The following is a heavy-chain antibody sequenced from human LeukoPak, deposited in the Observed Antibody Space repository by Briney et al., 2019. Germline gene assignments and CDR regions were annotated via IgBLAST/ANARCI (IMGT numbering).Heavy chain of an antibody. CDR1: GDSVSSNSAA. D-gene: IGHD2-8*01. J-gene: IGHJ2*01. Sequence: SQTLSLTCAISGDSVSSNSAAWNWIRQSPSRGLEWLGRTYYRSKWYNDYAVSVKSRITINPDTSKNQFSLQLNSVTPEDTAVYYCARAPRRVFPPGAFRGVYLWGRGTLVTVSS. V-gene: IGHV6-1*01. CDR3: ARAPRRVFPPGAFRGVYL. CDR2: TYYRSKWYN.